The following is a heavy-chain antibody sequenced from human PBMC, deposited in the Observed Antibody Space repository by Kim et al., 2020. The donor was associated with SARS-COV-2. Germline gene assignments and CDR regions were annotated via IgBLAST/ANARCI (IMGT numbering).Heavy chain of an antibody. CDR3: ARHLRGGIAGAAGYYFDY. J-gene: IGHJ4*02. CDR1: GGSISSSSYY. CDR2: IYDSGST. Sequence: SETLSLTCTVSGGSISSSSYYWGWIRQPPGKGLEWIGSIYDSGSTYYNPSLKSRVTISVDTSKNQFSLKLSSGTAADTAVYYCARHLRGGIAGAAGYYFDYWGQGTLVTVSS. D-gene: IGHD6-19*01. V-gene: IGHV4-39*01.